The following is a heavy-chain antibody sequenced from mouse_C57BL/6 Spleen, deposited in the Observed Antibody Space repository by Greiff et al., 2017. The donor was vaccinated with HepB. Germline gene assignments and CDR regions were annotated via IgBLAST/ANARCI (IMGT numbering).Heavy chain of an antibody. V-gene: IGHV1-61*01. CDR2: IYPSDSET. CDR1: GYTFTSYW. CDR3: ARRYYGWYFDV. D-gene: IGHD1-1*01. J-gene: IGHJ1*03. Sequence: VKLMEPGAELVRPGSSVKLSCKASGYTFTSYWMDWVKQRPGQGLEWIGNIYPSDSETHYNQKFKDKATLTVDKSSSTAYMQLSSLTSEDSAVYYCARRYYGWYFDVWGTGTTVTVSS.